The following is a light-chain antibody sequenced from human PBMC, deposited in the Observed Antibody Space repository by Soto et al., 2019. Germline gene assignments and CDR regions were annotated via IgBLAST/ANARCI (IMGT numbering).Light chain of an antibody. CDR2: DAS. CDR1: QSVSNF. V-gene: IGKV3-11*01. J-gene: IGKJ5*01. CDR3: QQRSNWPQD. Sequence: EIVSTQSPATLSLSPGERATLSCRASQSVSNFLAWYQQKPGQAPRLLIYDASTRATGVPARFSGSGSGTDFTLTISRLEPEDFAIYYCQQRSNWPQDFGQGTRLEIK.